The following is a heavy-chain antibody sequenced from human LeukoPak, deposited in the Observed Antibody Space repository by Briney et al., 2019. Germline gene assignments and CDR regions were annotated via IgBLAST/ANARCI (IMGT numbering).Heavy chain of an antibody. CDR3: AREESTSSWYELYNWFDP. CDR2: INPNSGGT. CDR1: GYTFTGYY. V-gene: IGHV1-2*02. J-gene: IGHJ5*02. D-gene: IGHD6-13*01. Sequence: ASVKVSCKASGYTFTGYYMHWVRQAPGQGLEWMGWINPNSGGTDYAQKFQGRVTMTRDTSISTAYMELSRLRSDDTAVYYCAREESTSSWYELYNWFDPWGQGTLVTVSS.